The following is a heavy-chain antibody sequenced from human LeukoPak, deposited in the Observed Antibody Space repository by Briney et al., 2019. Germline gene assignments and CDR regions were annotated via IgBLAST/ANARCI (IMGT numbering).Heavy chain of an antibody. CDR3: AKGSHLGRKILFDY. CDR2: ISGSGGST. J-gene: IGHJ4*02. V-gene: IGHV3-23*01. Sequence: GGSLRLSCAASGFTFSSYAMSWVRRAPGKGLEWVSAISGSGGSTYYADSVKGRFTISRDNSKNTLYLQMNSLRAEDTAVYYCAKGSHLGRKILFDYWGQGTLVTVSS. CDR1: GFTFSSYA. D-gene: IGHD3-16*01.